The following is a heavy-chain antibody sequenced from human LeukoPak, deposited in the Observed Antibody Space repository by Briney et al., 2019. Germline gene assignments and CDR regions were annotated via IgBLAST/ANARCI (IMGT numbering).Heavy chain of an antibody. D-gene: IGHD1-26*01. Sequence: GESLKISRQGSGYTFTNYWIAWVRQMPGEGLEWMGIIFPGDSDTRYSPSFQGQATISADKSISTAFLQWSSLKASDSAMYYCARLRGSHSSEFDYWGQGTLVTVSS. CDR2: IFPGDSDT. CDR3: ARLRGSHSSEFDY. J-gene: IGHJ4*02. V-gene: IGHV5-51*01. CDR1: GYTFTNYW.